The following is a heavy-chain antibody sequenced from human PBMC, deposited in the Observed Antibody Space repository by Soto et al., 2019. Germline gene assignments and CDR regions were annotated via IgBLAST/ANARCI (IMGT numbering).Heavy chain of an antibody. D-gene: IGHD1-1*01. Sequence: ASVKVSCKASGYTFTSYGISWVRQAPGQGLEWMGWISAYNGSTNYAQKFQERVTITRDMSTSKAYMELSSLRSEDTAVYYCAPNDGSPPWNYYYYGMDVWGQGTTVTVSS. J-gene: IGHJ6*02. CDR3: APNDGSPPWNYYYYGMDV. V-gene: IGHV1-18*01. CDR2: ISAYNGST. CDR1: GYTFTSYG.